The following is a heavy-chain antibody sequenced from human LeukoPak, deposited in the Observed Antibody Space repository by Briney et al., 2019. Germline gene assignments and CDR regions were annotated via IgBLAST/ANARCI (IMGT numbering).Heavy chain of an antibody. CDR2: IYYSGST. CDR1: GGSMTNSTYY. V-gene: IGHV4-39*07. CDR3: ARGSYNYWTLYYFAY. D-gene: IGHD5-18*01. Sequence: PSETLSLTCTVSGGSMTNSTYYWGWIRQPPGKGLEWIGSIYYSGSTYYNPSFKSRVTISLDTSKHQFSLKLSSVTAADTAVYYCARGSYNYWTLYYFAYWGQGTLVTVSS. J-gene: IGHJ4*02.